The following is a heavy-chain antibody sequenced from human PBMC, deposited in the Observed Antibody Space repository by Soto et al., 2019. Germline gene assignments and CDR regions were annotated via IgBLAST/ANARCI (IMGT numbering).Heavy chain of an antibody. D-gene: IGHD6-13*01. J-gene: IGHJ4*02. CDR1: GFTFSSYG. CDR3: ARERSFAAAGDFN. V-gene: IGHV3-33*01. Sequence: QVHLVESGGGVVQPGRFLRLSCAASGFTFSSYGMHWVRQAPGKGLEWVAVIWYDGGNKYYADSVKGRFTISRDNSKNTLYLQMNSLRAEDTAMYYCARERSFAAAGDFNWGQGTLVTVSS. CDR2: IWYDGGNK.